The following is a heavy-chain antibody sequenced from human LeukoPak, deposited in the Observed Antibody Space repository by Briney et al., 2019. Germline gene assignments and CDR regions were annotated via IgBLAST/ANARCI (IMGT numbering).Heavy chain of an antibody. CDR3: ARSGNRKPYQLLGEFDY. D-gene: IGHD2-2*01. V-gene: IGHV3-30*02. CDR2: IRYDGSNK. CDR1: GFTFSSYG. Sequence: GGSLRLSCAASGFTFSSYGMHWVRQAPGKGLEWVAFIRYDGSNKYYADSVKGRFTISRDNSKNTLYLQMNSLRAEDTAVYYCARSGNRKPYQLLGEFDYWGQGTLVTVSS. J-gene: IGHJ4*02.